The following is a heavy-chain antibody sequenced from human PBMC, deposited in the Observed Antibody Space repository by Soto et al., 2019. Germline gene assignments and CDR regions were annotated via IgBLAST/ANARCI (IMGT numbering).Heavy chain of an antibody. CDR1: GYTFTSYA. D-gene: IGHD5-18*01. CDR3: ARDPGYSDGYN. CDR2: INAGNGNT. Sequence: QVQLVQSGAEVKKPGASVKVSCKASGYTFTSYAMHWVRQAPGQRLEWMGWINAGNGNTKYSQKFQGRVTITRDTSAGRAYMELSSLRSEDTAGYYCARDPGYSDGYNWGQGTLVTVSS. V-gene: IGHV1-3*01. J-gene: IGHJ4*02.